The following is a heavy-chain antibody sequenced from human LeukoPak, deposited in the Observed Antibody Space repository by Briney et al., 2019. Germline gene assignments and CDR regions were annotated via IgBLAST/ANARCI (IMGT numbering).Heavy chain of an antibody. V-gene: IGHV1-18*01. CDR2: ISAYNGNT. CDR1: GYTFTSYG. J-gene: IGHJ4*02. D-gene: IGHD1-26*01. Sequence: ASVKVSCKASGYTFTSYGISWVRQAPGQGLEWMGWISAYNGNTNYAQKLQGRVTMTTDTSTSKAYMELRSLRSDDTAVYYCARDQALIHEYSGSYSPFDYWGQGTLVTVSS. CDR3: ARDQALIHEYSGSYSPFDY.